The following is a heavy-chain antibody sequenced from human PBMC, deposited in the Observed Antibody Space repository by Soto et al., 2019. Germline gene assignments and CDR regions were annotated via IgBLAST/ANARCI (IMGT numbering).Heavy chain of an antibody. V-gene: IGHV1-69*13. CDR2: IIPISGTT. J-gene: IGHJ6*02. CDR3: ARGYCSGGNCYSGMDV. D-gene: IGHD2-15*01. CDR1: GGTFSTHA. Sequence: SVKVSCKASGGTFSTHAIIWVRQAPGHGLEWMGGIIPISGTTYYTQKFQGRVTITADEPTSTAFMELSSLKSEDTAVFYCARGYCSGGNCYSGMDVWGQGTTVTVSS.